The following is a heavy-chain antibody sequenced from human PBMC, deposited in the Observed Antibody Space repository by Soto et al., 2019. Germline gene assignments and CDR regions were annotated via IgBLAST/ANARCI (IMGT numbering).Heavy chain of an antibody. D-gene: IGHD6-19*01. CDR2: INHSGST. J-gene: IGHJ4*02. Sequence: QVQLQQWGAGLLKPSETLSLTCAVYGGSFSGYYWSWIRQPTGKGLEWIGEINHSGSTNYNPSLKSRVTISVDTSKNQFSLKLSSVTAADTAVYYCARGQTSSGFDYWGQGTLVTVSS. CDR1: GGSFSGYY. CDR3: ARGQTSSGFDY. V-gene: IGHV4-34*01.